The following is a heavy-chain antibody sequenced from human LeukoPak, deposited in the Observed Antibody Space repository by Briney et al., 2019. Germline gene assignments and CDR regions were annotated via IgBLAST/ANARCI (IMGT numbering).Heavy chain of an antibody. V-gene: IGHV3-23*01. CDR3: AIWVRNGWPYFDY. CDR1: GDSFSNDA. Sequence: GGSLRLSCAVSGDSFSNDAFSWVRQAPGKGLEWVSAITSVDDSTYYADSVKGRFTISRDYSKNTVHLQMNSLRAEDTALYYCAIWVRNGWPYFDYWGQGTLVTVSS. CDR2: ITSVDDST. D-gene: IGHD6-19*01. J-gene: IGHJ4*02.